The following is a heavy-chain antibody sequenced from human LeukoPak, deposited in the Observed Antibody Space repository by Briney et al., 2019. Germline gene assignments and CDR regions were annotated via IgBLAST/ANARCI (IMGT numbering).Heavy chain of an antibody. CDR3: AREYHDAPLSMIAVGY. CDR1: GYTFTNYY. J-gene: IGHJ4*02. D-gene: IGHD3-22*01. Sequence: GASVKLSCKASGYTFTNYYIHWMRQAPGQGLEWMGWINPNSGGTNYAQTNSAQKFRGRVTMTRDTTITTVYMEVSSLRSDDTAVYYCAREYHDAPLSMIAVGYWGQGTLVTVSS. CDR2: INPNSGGT. V-gene: IGHV1-2*02.